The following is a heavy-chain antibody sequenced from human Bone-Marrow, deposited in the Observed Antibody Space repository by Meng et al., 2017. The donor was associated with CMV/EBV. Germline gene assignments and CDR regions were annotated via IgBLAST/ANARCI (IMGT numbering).Heavy chain of an antibody. CDR3: ARGRKAKYQMLFDAFDI. CDR1: GFTFSSYA. Sequence: GGSLRLSCAASGFTFSSYAMHWVRQAPGKGLEWVAVISYDGSNKYYADSVKGRFTISRDNSKNTLYLQMNSLRAEDTAVYYCARGRKAKYQMLFDAFDIWGQGTMVTVSS. V-gene: IGHV3-30-3*01. CDR2: ISYDGSNK. J-gene: IGHJ3*02. D-gene: IGHD2-2*01.